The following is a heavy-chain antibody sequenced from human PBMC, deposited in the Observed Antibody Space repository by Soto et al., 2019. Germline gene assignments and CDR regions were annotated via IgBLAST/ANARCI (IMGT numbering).Heavy chain of an antibody. CDR3: ARYYDILTGYDY. D-gene: IGHD3-9*01. V-gene: IGHV4-61*01. CDR1: GGSVSSGSYY. CDR2: IYYSGST. J-gene: IGHJ4*02. Sequence: SETLSLTCTVSGGSVSSGSYYWSWIRQPPGKGLEWIGYIYYSGSTNYNPSLKSRVTISVDTSKNQFSLKLSSVTAADTAVYYCARYYDILTGYDYWGQGTLVTVSS.